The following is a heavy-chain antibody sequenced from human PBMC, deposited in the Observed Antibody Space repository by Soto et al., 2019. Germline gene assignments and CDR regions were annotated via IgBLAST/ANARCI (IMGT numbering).Heavy chain of an antibody. CDR1: DSISTYY. CDR3: VRDPVGGTHFDY. J-gene: IGHJ4*02. Sequence: SETLSLTCTVDSISTYYWNWIRQPPGKGLEWIGQISDIGRTNHNPSLKSRVTMSIDTSKNQFSLNLRSVTAADTAVYYCVRDPVGGTHFDYWGQGALVTVSS. CDR2: ISDIGRT. D-gene: IGHD1-26*01. V-gene: IGHV4-59*01.